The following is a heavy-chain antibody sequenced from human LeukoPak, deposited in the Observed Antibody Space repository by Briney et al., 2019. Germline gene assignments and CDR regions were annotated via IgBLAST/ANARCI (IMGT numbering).Heavy chain of an antibody. CDR1: GGTFSSYA. J-gene: IGHJ4*02. CDR2: IIPIFGTA. CDR3: ARAPGSRYYGAS. V-gene: IGHV1-69*13. D-gene: IGHD3-3*01. Sequence: GASVKVSCKASGGTFSSYAISWVRQAPGQGLEWMGGIIPIFGTANYAQKFQGRVTITADESTSTAYMELSSLRPEDTAVYYRARAPGSRYYGASWGQGTLVTVSS.